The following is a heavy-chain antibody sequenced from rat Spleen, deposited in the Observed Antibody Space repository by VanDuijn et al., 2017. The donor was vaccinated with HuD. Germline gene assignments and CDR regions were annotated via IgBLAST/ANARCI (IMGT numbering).Heavy chain of an antibody. Sequence: EVQLVESGGGLVQPGRSLKLSCAASGFAFSDYYMAWVRQAPKKGLEWVASISYEGGSTYYGDSVKGRFTISRDSAKSTLHLQMNRLRSEDTATYYCARQYNGFDYWGQGVMVTVSS. CDR1: GFAFSDYY. CDR3: ARQYNGFDY. J-gene: IGHJ2*01. V-gene: IGHV5-22*01. CDR2: ISYEGGST. D-gene: IGHD1-4*01.